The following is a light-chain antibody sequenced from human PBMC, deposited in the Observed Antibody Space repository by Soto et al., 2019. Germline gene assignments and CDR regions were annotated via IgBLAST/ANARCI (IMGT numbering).Light chain of an antibody. CDR3: SSFAGNNDYV. J-gene: IGLJ1*01. CDR2: EVS. V-gene: IGLV2-8*01. CDR1: SSDVGSYNY. Sequence: QSVLTQPPSSSGPPGQSVTISCTGTSSDVGSYNYVSWYQQHPGKAPKLMIYEVSKRPSGVPDRFSGSKSGNTASLTVSGLQAEDEADYYCSSFAGNNDYVFGTGTKVTVL.